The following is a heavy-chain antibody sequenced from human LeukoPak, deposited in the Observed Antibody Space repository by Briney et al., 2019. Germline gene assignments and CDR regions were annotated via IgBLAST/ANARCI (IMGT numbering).Heavy chain of an antibody. V-gene: IGHV3-23*01. CDR1: GFTFSTFA. J-gene: IGHJ4*02. CDR2: IFPSGGEI. CDR3: VRDEYGSGSD. Sequence: GGSLRLSCAASGFTFSTFAMIWVRQPPGKGLEWVSSIFPSGGEIHYADSVRGRFTISRDNSKSTLSLQMNSLRAEDTAVYYCVRDEYGSGSDWGQGTLVTVSS. D-gene: IGHD3-10*01.